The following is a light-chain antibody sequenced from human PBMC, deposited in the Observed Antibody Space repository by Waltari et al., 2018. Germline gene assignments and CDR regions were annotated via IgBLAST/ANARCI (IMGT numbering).Light chain of an antibody. Sequence: DIRMTQSPSSLSASVGDRVTITCRASESIDTYLNWYQHKPGKAPEPLIYAASTLHGGVPSRFSGSGSGTDFTLTMSSLQPEDFAAYSCQQSYTTPLTFGPGTKVDSK. CDR2: AAS. CDR1: ESIDTY. V-gene: IGKV1-39*01. CDR3: QQSYTTPLT. J-gene: IGKJ3*01.